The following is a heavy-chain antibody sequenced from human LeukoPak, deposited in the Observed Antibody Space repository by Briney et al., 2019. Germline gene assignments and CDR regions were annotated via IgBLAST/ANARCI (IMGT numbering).Heavy chain of an antibody. CDR3: VRVGIAPNWFDP. D-gene: IGHD6-13*01. CDR1: GFTFSDYY. J-gene: IGHJ5*02. CDR2: ISSSGSTI. Sequence: PGGSLRLSCAASGFTFSDYYMSWLRQAPGKGLEWVSYISSSGSTIYYADSVKGRFTISRDNAENSLYLQMNSLRAEDTAVYYCVRVGIAPNWFDPWGQGTLVTVSS. V-gene: IGHV3-11*01.